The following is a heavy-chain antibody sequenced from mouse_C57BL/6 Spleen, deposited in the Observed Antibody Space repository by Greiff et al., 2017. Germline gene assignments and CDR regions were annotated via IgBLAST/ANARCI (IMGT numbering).Heavy chain of an antibody. CDR1: GYSFTDYN. V-gene: IGHV1-39*01. Sequence: EVQLQESGPELVKPGASVKISCKASGYSFTDYNMNWVKQSNGKSLEWIGVINPNYGTTSYNQKFKGKATLTVDQSSSTAYMQLNSLTSEDSAVYYCARGGLWGSSGYFDVWGTGTTVTVSS. J-gene: IGHJ1*03. CDR2: INPNYGTT. D-gene: IGHD1-1*01. CDR3: ARGGLWGSSGYFDV.